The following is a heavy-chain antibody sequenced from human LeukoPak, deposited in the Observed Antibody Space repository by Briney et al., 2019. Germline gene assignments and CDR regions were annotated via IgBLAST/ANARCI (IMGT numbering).Heavy chain of an antibody. CDR3: ARDNYDFWSGYFYGMDV. V-gene: IGHV4-59*01. Sequence: PSETLSLTCTVSGGSISSYYWNWIRQPPGKGLEWIGYIYYSGSTNYNPSLKSRVTISVDTSKNQFSLKLSSVTAADTAVYYYARDNYDFWSGYFYGMDVWGQGTTVTVSS. CDR1: GGSISSYY. J-gene: IGHJ6*02. CDR2: IYYSGST. D-gene: IGHD3-3*01.